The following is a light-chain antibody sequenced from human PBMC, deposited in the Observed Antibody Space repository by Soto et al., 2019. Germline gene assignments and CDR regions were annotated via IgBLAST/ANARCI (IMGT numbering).Light chain of an antibody. J-gene: IGKJ1*01. V-gene: IGKV3-15*01. Sequence: EIVMTQSPATLSLSPGERATLSCRASQRITTVAWYQQKPGQAPRLLIYGLSIRAPGVPARFSVSGSGTEFTLTISSLQSEDFAVYFWHQYYDWPTFGQGTRVEVK. CDR2: GLS. CDR1: QRITT. CDR3: HQYYDWPT.